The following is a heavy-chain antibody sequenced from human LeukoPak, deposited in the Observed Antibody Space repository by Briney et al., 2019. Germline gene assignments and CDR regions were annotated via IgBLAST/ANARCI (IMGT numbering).Heavy chain of an antibody. CDR2: INAGKGNT. V-gene: IGHV1-3*01. CDR3: ARESDLWFDP. J-gene: IGHJ5*02. Sequence: WASVKVSCKASGYTFTSYAMHWVRQAPGQRLEWMGWINAGKGNTKYSQKFQGRVTITRDTSASTAYMELSSLRSEDTAVYYCARESDLWFDPWGQGTLVTVSS. CDR1: GYTFTSYA.